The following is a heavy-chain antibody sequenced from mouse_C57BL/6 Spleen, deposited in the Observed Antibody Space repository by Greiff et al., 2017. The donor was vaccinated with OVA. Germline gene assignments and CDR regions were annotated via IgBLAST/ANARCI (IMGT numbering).Heavy chain of an antibody. J-gene: IGHJ2*01. CDR2: ISDGGSYT. Sequence: EVQRVESGGGLVKPGGSLKLSCAASGFTFSSYAMSWVRQTPEKRLEWVATISDGGSYTYYPDNVKGRFTISRDNAKNNLYLQMSHLKSEDTAMYYCARDRRNYFDYWGQGTTLTVSS. CDR3: ARDRRNYFDY. CDR1: GFTFSSYA. V-gene: IGHV5-4*01.